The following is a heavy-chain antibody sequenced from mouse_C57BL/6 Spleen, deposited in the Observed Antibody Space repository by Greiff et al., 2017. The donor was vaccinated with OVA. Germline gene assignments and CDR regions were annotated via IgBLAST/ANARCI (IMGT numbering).Heavy chain of an antibody. Sequence: VQLQQSGPELVKPGASVKISCKASGYSFTGYYMHWVKQSPAKSLEWIGEINPTSGGTTYNQKFKAKATLTVDKSSSTADMQLKSLTSEDSAVYYCATRQRRFEYSDWGKRTLVTV. CDR2: INPTSGGT. CDR3: ATRQRRFEYSD. CDR1: GYSFTGYY. D-gene: IGHD3-2*02. V-gene: IGHV1-42*01. J-gene: IGHJ3*01.